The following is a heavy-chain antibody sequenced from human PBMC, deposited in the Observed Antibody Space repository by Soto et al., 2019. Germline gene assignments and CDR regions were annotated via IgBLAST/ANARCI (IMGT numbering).Heavy chain of an antibody. J-gene: IGHJ3*02. CDR3: HFQPHGRMGAFDI. Sequence: QVQLVQSGAEVKKPGSSVKVSCKASGGTFSSYAISWVRQAPGQGLEWMGGIIPIFGTANYAQKFQGRVTITADKSTSTAYTELSSLRSEDTAVYYCHFQPHGRMGAFDIWGQGTMVTVSS. CDR2: IIPIFGTA. V-gene: IGHV1-69*06. D-gene: IGHD2-8*01. CDR1: GGTFSSYA.